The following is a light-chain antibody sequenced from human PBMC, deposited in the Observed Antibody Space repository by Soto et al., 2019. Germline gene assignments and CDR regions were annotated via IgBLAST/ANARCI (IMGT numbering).Light chain of an antibody. CDR3: GTWDTSLGLSAGRAV. CDR1: TSIIAYDY. J-gene: IGLJ2*01. Sequence: QSVLTQPPSVSAAPGQRVTISCSATTSIIAYDYISWYQQVPGTAPRLLIYYNDRRPSGIPDRFSGSKSDTSATLGITGLQTGDEAYYYCGTWDTSLGLSAGRAVFGGGTKLTVL. CDR2: YND. V-gene: IGLV1-51*01.